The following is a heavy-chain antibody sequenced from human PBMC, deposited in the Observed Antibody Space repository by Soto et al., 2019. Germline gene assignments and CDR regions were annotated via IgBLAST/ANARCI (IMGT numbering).Heavy chain of an antibody. CDR3: ARMTVGAIDY. CDR1: GYTFTAYY. CDR2: INPSSGGT. Sequence: QVQLVQSGAEVKKPGASVKVSGKASGYTFTAYYIHWVRQAPGQGPEWMGWINPSSGGTNYAQKFQGRVTLTRDTSISTAYMELSSLRSDDAAVYYCARMTVGAIDYWGQGTLVTVSS. V-gene: IGHV1-2*02. D-gene: IGHD1-26*01. J-gene: IGHJ4*02.